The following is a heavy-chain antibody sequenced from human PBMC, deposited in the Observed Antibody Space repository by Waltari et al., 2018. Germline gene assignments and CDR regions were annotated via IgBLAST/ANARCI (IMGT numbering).Heavy chain of an antibody. CDR2: IYYSGST. V-gene: IGHV4-59*01. Sequence: QVQLQESCPGLVTPSETLSLTCTVPGGSISTYYWIWIRQPPGKGLEWIGYIYYSGSTNYNPSLKSRVTISVDTSKNQFALKLSSVTAADTAVYYCARDSSRYYFDYWGQGTLVTVSS. CDR3: ARDSSRYYFDY. D-gene: IGHD6-13*01. J-gene: IGHJ4*02. CDR1: GGSISTYY.